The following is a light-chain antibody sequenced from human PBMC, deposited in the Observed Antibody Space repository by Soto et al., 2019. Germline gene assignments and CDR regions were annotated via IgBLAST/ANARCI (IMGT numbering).Light chain of an antibody. CDR3: AAWDDSLSGPNWI. CDR2: TSD. CDR1: SSNIGTNY. V-gene: IGLV1-47*01. Sequence: QTVVTQPPSASGTPGQRVTISCSGSSSNIGTNYIYWYQHLPGVAPKLLIYTSDQRPSGVPDRFSGSKSGTSASLAISGLRSEDEADYYCAAWDDSLSGPNWIFGGGTKVTVL. J-gene: IGLJ3*02.